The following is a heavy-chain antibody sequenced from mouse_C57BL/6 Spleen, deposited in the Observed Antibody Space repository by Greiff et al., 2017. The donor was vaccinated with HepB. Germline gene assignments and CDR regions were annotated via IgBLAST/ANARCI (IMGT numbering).Heavy chain of an antibody. J-gene: IGHJ2*01. Sequence: DVQLQESGPGLVKPSQSLSLTCSVTGYSITSGYYWNWIRQFPGNKLEWMGYISYDGSNNYNPSLKNRIYITRDTSKNQFFLKMNSVTTEDTATYYCAKDGRDIDYWGQVPTLTVSS. CDR2: ISYDGSN. CDR1: GYSITSGYY. CDR3: AKDGRDIDY. V-gene: IGHV3-6*01. D-gene: IGHD3-3*01.